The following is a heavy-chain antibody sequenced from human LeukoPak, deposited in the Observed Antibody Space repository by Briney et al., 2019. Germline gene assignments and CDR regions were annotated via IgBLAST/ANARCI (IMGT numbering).Heavy chain of an antibody. CDR1: GYTFTTYG. CDR3: ASGSSVAAAATGFDY. J-gene: IGHJ4*02. D-gene: IGHD6-13*01. Sequence: ASVKVSCKTSGYTFTTYGIIWVRQAVGQGLEWMGWISGYNGNTNYAQKLQGRVTMTTDASTSTAYMELRSLRSDDTAVYYCASGSSVAAAATGFDYWGQGTLVTVSS. CDR2: ISGYNGNT. V-gene: IGHV1-18*01.